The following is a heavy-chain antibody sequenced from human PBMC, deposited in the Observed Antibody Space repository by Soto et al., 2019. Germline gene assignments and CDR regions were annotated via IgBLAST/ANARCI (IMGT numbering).Heavy chain of an antibody. D-gene: IGHD3-3*01. J-gene: IGHJ5*02. CDR1: GFTFSNAW. V-gene: IGHV3-15*01. CDR3: TTEGLDYDFWNTYSWFDP. CDR2: IKSKTDGGTT. Sequence: GGSLRLSCAASGFTFSNAWMSWVRQAPGKGLEWVGRIKSKTDGGTTDYAAPVKGRFTISRDDSKNTLYLQMNSLKTEDTAVYYCTTEGLDYDFWNTYSWFDPWGQGTLVTVSS.